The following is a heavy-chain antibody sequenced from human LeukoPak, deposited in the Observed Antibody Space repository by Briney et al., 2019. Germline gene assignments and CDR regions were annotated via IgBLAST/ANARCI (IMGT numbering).Heavy chain of an antibody. CDR2: IYYTGST. CDR3: ARDLRIAAAGTVWFDP. CDR1: SGSISSSTYY. J-gene: IGHJ5*02. V-gene: IGHV4-39*07. D-gene: IGHD6-13*01. Sequence: SETLSLTCTVSSGSISSSTYYWGWIRQPPGKGLEWIGTIYYTGSTYYNPSLKSRVTISVDTSKNQFSLKLSSVTAADTAVYYCARDLRIAAAGTVWFDPWGQGTLVTVSS.